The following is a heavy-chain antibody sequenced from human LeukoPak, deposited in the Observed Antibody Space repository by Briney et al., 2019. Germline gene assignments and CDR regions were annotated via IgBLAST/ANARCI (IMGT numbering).Heavy chain of an antibody. CDR2: INHSGST. CDR1: GGSCSGYY. V-gene: IGHV4-34*01. Sequence: ASENLSRTGAVYGGSCSGYYWSWIRQPPGKGLEWIGEINHSGSTNYNPSLKSRVTISVDTSKNQFSLKLSSVTAADTAVYYCARGRRGYSSGPNFDYWGQGTPVTVSS. CDR3: ARGRRGYSSGPNFDY. D-gene: IGHD6-19*01. J-gene: IGHJ4*02.